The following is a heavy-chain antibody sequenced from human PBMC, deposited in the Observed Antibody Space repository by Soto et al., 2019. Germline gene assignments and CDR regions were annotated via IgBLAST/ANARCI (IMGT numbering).Heavy chain of an antibody. V-gene: IGHV3-23*01. CDR1: GFTFSSYA. D-gene: IGHD2-2*01. Sequence: EVQLLESGGGLVQPRGSLRLSCAASGFTFSSYAMSWVRQAPGKGLEWVSAISGSGGSTYYADSVKGRFTISRDNSKNTLYLQMNSLRAEDTAVYYCARETLGYCSSTSCYAYYYYYMDVWGKGTTVTVSS. J-gene: IGHJ6*03. CDR3: ARETLGYCSSTSCYAYYYYYMDV. CDR2: ISGSGGST.